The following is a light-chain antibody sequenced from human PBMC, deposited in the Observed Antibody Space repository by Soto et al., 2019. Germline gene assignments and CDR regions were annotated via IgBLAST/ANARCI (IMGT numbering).Light chain of an antibody. CDR3: QQYSGYSRT. V-gene: IGKV1-5*01. J-gene: IGKJ1*01. CDR1: QSISYS. CDR2: DAS. Sequence: DIQMTQSPSTLSTSIGGRVTISCLSSQSISYSLAWYQQKPGKAPFLLISDASNLERGVPSRFSGSGSGTEFTLTISTMQPDDFATYYCQQYSGYSRTFGQGTKVDIK.